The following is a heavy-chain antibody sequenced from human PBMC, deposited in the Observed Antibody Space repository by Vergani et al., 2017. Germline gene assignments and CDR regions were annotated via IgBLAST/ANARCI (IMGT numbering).Heavy chain of an antibody. V-gene: IGHV4-31*03. CDR1: GGSISSGGYY. D-gene: IGHD2-21*01. CDR3: AXDGGEYDKDALDV. Sequence: QVQLQESGPGLVKPSQTLALTCTVSGGSISSGGYYWSWIRQHPGKGLEWIGYIYYSGSTYYNPSLKSRVTISVDTSKNQFSLKLSSVTAADTAVYYCAXDGGEYDKDALDVWGQGTKVTVTS. CDR2: IYYSGST. J-gene: IGHJ3*01.